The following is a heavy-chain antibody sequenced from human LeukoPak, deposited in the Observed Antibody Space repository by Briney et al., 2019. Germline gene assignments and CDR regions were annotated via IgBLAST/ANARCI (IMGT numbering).Heavy chain of an antibody. CDR1: GGSISSSSYY. CDR3: AREVTIFGVVILDY. J-gene: IGHJ4*02. D-gene: IGHD3-3*01. CDR2: IYYSGST. Sequence: PSETLSLTCTVSGGSISSSSYYWGWIRQPPGKGLEWIGSIYYSGSTYYNPSLKSRVTISVDTSKNQFSLKLSSVTAADTAVYYCAREVTIFGVVILDYWGQGTLVTVSS. V-gene: IGHV4-39*07.